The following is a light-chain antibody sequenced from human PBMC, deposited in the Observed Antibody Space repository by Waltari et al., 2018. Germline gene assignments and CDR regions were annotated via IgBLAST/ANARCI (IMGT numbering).Light chain of an antibody. Sequence: QSVLTQPPSASGTPGQRVTISCSGSSSNIGSNYVYWYQQLPGTAPKLLIYRKNQRPSGVPGRFSGSQSGTSASLAISWLRSEDEADYYCAAWDDSLSGDVVFGGGTKLTVL. CDR3: AAWDDSLSGDVV. J-gene: IGLJ2*01. V-gene: IGLV1-47*01. CDR1: SSNIGSNY. CDR2: RKN.